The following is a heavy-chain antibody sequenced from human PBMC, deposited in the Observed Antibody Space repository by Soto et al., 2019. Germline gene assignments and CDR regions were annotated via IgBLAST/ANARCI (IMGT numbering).Heavy chain of an antibody. CDR3: ARARQADYLSVYFDY. CDR1: GYTFTSYY. J-gene: IGHJ4*02. CDR2: INPVGGST. D-gene: IGHD4-17*01. Sequence: GASVKVSCKASGYTFTSYYMHWVRQAPGQGLEWMGIINPVGGSTTYAQKFQGRVTMTRDTSTSTVYMELSSLRSEDTAVYYCARARQADYLSVYFDYWGQGTLVTVSS. V-gene: IGHV1-46*01.